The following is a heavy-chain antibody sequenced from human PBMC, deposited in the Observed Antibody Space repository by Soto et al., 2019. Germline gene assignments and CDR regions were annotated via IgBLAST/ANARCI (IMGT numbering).Heavy chain of an antibody. CDR2: IVVGSGNT. CDR1: XXXFTSSX. D-gene: IGHD1-7*01. J-gene: IGHJ5*02. V-gene: IGHV1-58*01. CDR3: ARDIPTENRLHRGSGWHYDXTPSRVS. Sequence: VKVXCKASXXXFTSSXXXXXRQARGQRLEWIGWIVVGSGNTNYAQKFQERVTITRDMSTSTAHMDLSSLRSEDTAVYYCARDIPTENRLHRGSGWHYDXTPSRVSWGQGTLVTVSS.